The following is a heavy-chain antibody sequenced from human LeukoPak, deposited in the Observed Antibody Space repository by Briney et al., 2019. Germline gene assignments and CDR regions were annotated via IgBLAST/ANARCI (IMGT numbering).Heavy chain of an antibody. J-gene: IGHJ4*02. D-gene: IGHD5-12*01. Sequence: SETLSLTCTVSGASISNSSYYWGWVRQPPGKGLEWIGSIYYSGSTYYNPSLKSRLAISVDTSKNQFSLNLSSVTAADTAVYFCARASDYDPVLFDYWGQGTLVTVSS. CDR2: IYYSGST. CDR1: GASISNSSYY. V-gene: IGHV4-39*07. CDR3: ARASDYDPVLFDY.